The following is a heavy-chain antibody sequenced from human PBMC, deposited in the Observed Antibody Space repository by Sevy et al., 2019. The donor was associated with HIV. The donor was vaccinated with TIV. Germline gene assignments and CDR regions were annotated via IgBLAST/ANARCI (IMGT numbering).Heavy chain of an antibody. CDR2: INYNGIT. CDR1: GASISSSGYY. Sequence: SKTLSLTCTVSGASISSSGYYWGWIRQPPGKGLEWIATINYNGITFYNPSLKSRITISADTSRNQFSLDLKSVTAADTAIYYCAGPILTYNNGWSYYDYWGQGTVVTVSS. J-gene: IGHJ4*02. CDR3: AGPILTYNNGWSYYDY. V-gene: IGHV4-39*01. D-gene: IGHD3-10*01.